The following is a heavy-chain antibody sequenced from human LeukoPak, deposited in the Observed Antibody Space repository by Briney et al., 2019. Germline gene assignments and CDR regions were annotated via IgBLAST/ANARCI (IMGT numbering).Heavy chain of an antibody. J-gene: IGHJ4*02. D-gene: IGHD5-18*01. CDR2: ISGSGGST. CDR3: ARARGYSYGYADY. V-gene: IGHV3-23*01. CDR1: GFTFSSYA. Sequence: PGGSLRLSCAASGFTFSSYAMSWVRQAPGKGLEWVSAISGSGGSTYYADSVKGRFTISRDNSKNTLYLQMNSLRAEDTAVYYCARARGYSYGYADYWGQGTLVTVSS.